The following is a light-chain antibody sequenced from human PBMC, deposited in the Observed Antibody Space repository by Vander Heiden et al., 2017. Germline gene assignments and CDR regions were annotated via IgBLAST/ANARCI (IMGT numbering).Light chain of an antibody. Sequence: SSELTQDPAVSVALGQTVRITCQGDSLRSYYASWYQQKPGQDPVLVIYGKNNRPSGIPDRFSGSSSGNTASLTITGAQAEDEADYYCNSRDSSGNVFGTGTKVTVL. CDR2: GKN. CDR1: SLRSYY. CDR3: NSRDSSGNV. J-gene: IGLJ1*01. V-gene: IGLV3-19*01.